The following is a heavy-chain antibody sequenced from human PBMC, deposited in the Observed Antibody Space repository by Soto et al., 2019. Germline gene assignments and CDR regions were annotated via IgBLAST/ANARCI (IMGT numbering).Heavy chain of an antibody. D-gene: IGHD2-21*02. V-gene: IGHV1-69*01. CDR1: GGTFSSYA. Sequence: QVQLVQSGAEVKKPGSSVKVSCKASGGTFSSYAISWVRQAPGQGLEWMGGIIPIFGTANYAQKFQGRVTITADESTSTAHMELSSLRSEDTAVYYCARGLAYCGGDCFSGAFDIWGRGTMVTVSS. CDR2: IIPIFGTA. CDR3: ARGLAYCGGDCFSGAFDI. J-gene: IGHJ3*02.